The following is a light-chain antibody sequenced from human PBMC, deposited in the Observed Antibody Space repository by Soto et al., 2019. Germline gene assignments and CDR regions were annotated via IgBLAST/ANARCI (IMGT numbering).Light chain of an antibody. Sequence: QLVLTQSPSASASLGASVKLTCTLSSGHTNYAIAWHQQQPEKGPRYLMKLNSDGSHSKVDGFPDRYSGSSSGVERDLTISSHRSKDESVYYCQTWGTGTWVFGGGTKLTVL. CDR1: SGHTNYA. V-gene: IGLV4-69*01. CDR3: QTWGTGTWV. J-gene: IGLJ3*02. CDR2: LNSDGSH.